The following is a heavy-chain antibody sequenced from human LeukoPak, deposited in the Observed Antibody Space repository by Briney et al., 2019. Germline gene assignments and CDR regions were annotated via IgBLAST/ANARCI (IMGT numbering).Heavy chain of an antibody. V-gene: IGHV3-15*01. D-gene: IGHD4-11*01. Sequence: GGSLRLSCAASGFTFSNALMSWVRQAPGKGLEWVGRIKSKTDGGTTDYAAPVKGRFTISRDDSKNTLYLQMNSLKTEDTAVYYCTTDDYSTYYYYYYMDVWGKGTTVTASS. CDR2: IKSKTDGGTT. J-gene: IGHJ6*03. CDR3: TTDDYSTYYYYYYMDV. CDR1: GFTFSNAL.